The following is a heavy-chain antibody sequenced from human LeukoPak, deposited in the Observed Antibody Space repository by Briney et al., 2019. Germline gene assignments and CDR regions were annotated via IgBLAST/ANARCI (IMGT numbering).Heavy chain of an antibody. Sequence: GGSLRLSCAASGFTFSRYTMHWVRQAPGKGVEGVAVISYDGSNKYYADSVKGRFTISRDNSKHTLYLQMNSLRAEDTAVYYCARSPEQLALSYWGQGTLVTVSS. J-gene: IGHJ4*02. CDR2: ISYDGSNK. CDR1: GFTFSRYT. V-gene: IGHV3-30-3*01. CDR3: ARSPEQLALSY. D-gene: IGHD6-6*01.